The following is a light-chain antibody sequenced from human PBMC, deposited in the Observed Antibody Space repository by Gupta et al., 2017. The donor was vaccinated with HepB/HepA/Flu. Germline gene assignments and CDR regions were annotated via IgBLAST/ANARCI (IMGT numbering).Light chain of an antibody. Sequence: EVLLTQSPATLSLSPGERATLSCRASESISNYLGWYQQKPGQPPRLLISDACNRATGIPARFSGSGSGTDFTLTISSLEPEDFAVYYCQQRSKWPITFGQGTRLEIK. J-gene: IGKJ5*01. CDR3: QQRSKWPIT. CDR2: DAC. CDR1: ESISNY. V-gene: IGKV3-11*01.